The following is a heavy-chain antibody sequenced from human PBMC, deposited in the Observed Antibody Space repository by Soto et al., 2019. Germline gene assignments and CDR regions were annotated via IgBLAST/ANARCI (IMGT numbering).Heavy chain of an antibody. Sequence: PGGSLRLSCAASGFTFSSYAMSWVRQAPGKGLEWVSAISGSGGSTYYADSVKGRFTTSRDNSKNTLYLQMNSLRAEDTAVYYCAGMGIAVAGTEPHAYWGQGTLVTV. J-gene: IGHJ4*02. CDR3: AGMGIAVAGTEPHAY. CDR1: GFTFSSYA. CDR2: ISGSGGST. V-gene: IGHV3-23*01. D-gene: IGHD6-19*01.